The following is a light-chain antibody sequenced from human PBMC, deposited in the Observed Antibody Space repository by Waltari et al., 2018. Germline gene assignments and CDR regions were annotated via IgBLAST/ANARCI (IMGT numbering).Light chain of an antibody. CDR2: TAS. V-gene: IGKV1-12*01. Sequence: IQMTQSPSSVSASVGDRVTITCRASQAIRNWLTWYQHKPGQAPKRLSYTASTLHSGVPSRFSGSGSGTDFTLTISSLQPEDFATYYFQQANSFPLTFGGGTKVEI. CDR3: QQANSFPLT. CDR1: QAIRNW. J-gene: IGKJ4*01.